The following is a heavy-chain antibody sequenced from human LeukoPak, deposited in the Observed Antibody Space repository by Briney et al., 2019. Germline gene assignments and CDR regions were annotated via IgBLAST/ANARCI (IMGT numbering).Heavy chain of an antibody. CDR3: TTFSSTVTTYIDY. CDR2: IKSKTDGGTT. V-gene: IGHV3-15*01. Sequence: GGSLRLSCAASGFTFSNAWMSWVRQAPGKGLEWVGRIKSKTDGGTTDYAAPVKGRFTLSRDDSKNTLYMQMNSLKTEDTAVYYSTTFSSTVTTYIDYWGQGTLVTVSS. J-gene: IGHJ4*02. CDR1: GFTFSNAW. D-gene: IGHD4-17*01.